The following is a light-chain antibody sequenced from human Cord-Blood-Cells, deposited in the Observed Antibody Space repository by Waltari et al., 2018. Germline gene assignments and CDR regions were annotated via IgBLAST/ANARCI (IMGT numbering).Light chain of an antibody. Sequence: QSALTQPPSASGSPGQSVTLPCTGTSRDVRGSNSVSWDQQHPGKAPKLMIYEVSKRPSGVPDRFSGSKSGNTASLTVSGLQAEDEADYYCSSYAGSNTYVFGTGTKVTVL. CDR3: SSYAGSNTYV. V-gene: IGLV2-8*01. CDR2: EVS. CDR1: SRDVRGSNS. J-gene: IGLJ1*01.